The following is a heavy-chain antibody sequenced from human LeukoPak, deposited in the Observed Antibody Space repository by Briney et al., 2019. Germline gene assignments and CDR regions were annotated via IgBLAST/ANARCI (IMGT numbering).Heavy chain of an antibody. CDR1: RFAFSSYS. Sequence: GGSLRLSCAASRFAFSSYSMNWVRQAPGKGLEWVSSISSSSYIYYADSVMGRFTISRDNAKNPLYLQMNSLRAEDTAVYYCAREDREINYDILTGYSSTSSFDYWGQGTLVTVSS. D-gene: IGHD3-9*01. V-gene: IGHV3-21*01. CDR2: ISSSSYI. J-gene: IGHJ4*02. CDR3: AREDREINYDILTGYSSTSSFDY.